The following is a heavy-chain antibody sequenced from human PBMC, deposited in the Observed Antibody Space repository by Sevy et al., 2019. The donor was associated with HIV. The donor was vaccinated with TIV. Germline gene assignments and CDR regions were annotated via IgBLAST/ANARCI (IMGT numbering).Heavy chain of an antibody. V-gene: IGHV3-23*01. CDR2: ISGSGGST. D-gene: IGHD6-19*01. CDR3: AKAGELTYSSGWYAEDYYYYYMDV. CDR1: GFTFSSYA. Sequence: EGSLRLSCAASGFTFSSYAMSWVRQAPGKGLEWVSAISGSGGSTYYADSVKGRFTISRDNSKNTLYLQMNSLRAEDTAVYYCAKAGELTYSSGWYAEDYYYYYMDVWGKGTTVTVSS. J-gene: IGHJ6*03.